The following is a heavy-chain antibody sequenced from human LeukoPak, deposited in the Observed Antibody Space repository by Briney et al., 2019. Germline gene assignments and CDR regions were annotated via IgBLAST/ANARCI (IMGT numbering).Heavy chain of an antibody. CDR2: ISYDGSNK. J-gene: IGHJ3*02. Sequence: PGRSLRLSCAASGFTFSSYGMHWVRQAPGKGLEWVAVISYDGSNKYYADSVKGRFTISRDNSKNALYLQMNSLRAEDTAVYYCARLNSSGWYPNAFDIWGQGTMVTVSS. CDR3: ARLNSSGWYPNAFDI. CDR1: GFTFSSYG. V-gene: IGHV3-30*03. D-gene: IGHD6-19*01.